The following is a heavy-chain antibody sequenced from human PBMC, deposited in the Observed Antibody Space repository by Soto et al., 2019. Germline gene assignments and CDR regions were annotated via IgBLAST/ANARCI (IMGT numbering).Heavy chain of an antibody. J-gene: IGHJ6*02. D-gene: IGHD2-2*01. CDR3: ARGLVPAAIAFYYYYGMDV. CDR2: IWYDGSNK. V-gene: IGHV3-33*01. CDR1: GFTFSSYC. Sequence: GGSLILSCAASGFTFSSYCMHWVRQAPGKGLEWVAVIWYDGSNKYYADSVKGRFTISRDNSKNTLYLQMNSLRAEDTAVYYCARGLVPAAIAFYYYYGMDVWGQGTTVTVSS.